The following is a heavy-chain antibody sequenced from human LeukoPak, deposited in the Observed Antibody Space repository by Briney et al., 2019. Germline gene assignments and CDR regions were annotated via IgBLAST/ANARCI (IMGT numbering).Heavy chain of an antibody. CDR3: ARNEDYFDY. J-gene: IGHJ4*02. Sequence: GGSLRLSCEASGFIVSSNYMSWVRQAPGKGLEWVSVIYRGGSTYYADSVKGRFTISRDNSKNTLYLQMNSLRAEDMAVYYCARNEDYFDYWGQGTLVTVFS. CDR1: GFIVSSNY. V-gene: IGHV3-53*01. CDR2: IYRGGST.